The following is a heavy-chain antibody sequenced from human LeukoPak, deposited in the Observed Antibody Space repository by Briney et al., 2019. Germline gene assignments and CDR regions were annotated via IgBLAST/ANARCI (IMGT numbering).Heavy chain of an antibody. V-gene: IGHV1-24*01. CDR1: AYTFTTYA. J-gene: IGHJ3*02. CDR3: ATTVTTSAFDI. CDR2: FDPEDGET. Sequence: ASVKVSCKASAYTFTTYAINWVRQAPGKGLEWMGGFDPEDGETIYAQKFQGRVTMTEDTSTDTAYMELSSLRSEDTAVYYCATTVTTSAFDIWGQGTMVTVSS. D-gene: IGHD4-17*01.